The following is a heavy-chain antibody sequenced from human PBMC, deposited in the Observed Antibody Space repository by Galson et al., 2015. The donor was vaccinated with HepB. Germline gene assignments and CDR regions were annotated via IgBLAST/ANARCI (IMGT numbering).Heavy chain of an antibody. Sequence: SLRLSCASSGFSFGSYAMNWVRQAPGKGLQWVSAISGGGGSTYYADSVKGRFTISRDNSRNTLYLQMNSLRAEDTAIYHCAKGNVADSSAYFPLKSWGQGTLVTVSS. CDR2: ISGGGGST. CDR3: AKGNVADSSAYFPLKS. V-gene: IGHV3-23*01. J-gene: IGHJ5*02. CDR1: GFSFGSYA. D-gene: IGHD3-22*01.